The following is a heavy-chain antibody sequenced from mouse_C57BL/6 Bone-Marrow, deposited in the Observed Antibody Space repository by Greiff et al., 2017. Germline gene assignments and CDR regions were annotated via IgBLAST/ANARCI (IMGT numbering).Heavy chain of an antibody. V-gene: IGHV1-81*01. CDR2: IYPRSGNT. D-gene: IGHD1-1*01. J-gene: IGHJ4*01. CDR1: GYTFTSYG. CDR3: ARCVITTVVVSYYYAMDY. Sequence: QVQLQQSGAELARPGASVKLSCKASGYTFTSYGISWVKQRTGQGLEWIGEIYPRSGNTYYNEKFKGKATLTADKSSSTAYMEFRSLTSEDSAVXICARCVITTVVVSYYYAMDYWGQGTSVTVSS.